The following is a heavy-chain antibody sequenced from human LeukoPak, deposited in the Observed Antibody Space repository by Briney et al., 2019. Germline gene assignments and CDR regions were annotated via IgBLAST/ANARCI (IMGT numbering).Heavy chain of an antibody. V-gene: IGHV4-59*01. CDR1: GGSISSYY. Sequence: SETLSLTCTVYGGSISSYYWSWIRQPPGRGLEWIGYIYYSGSTNYNPSLKSRVTISVDTSKNQFSLKLSSVTAADTAVYYCARVALTGTFWFDPWGQGTLVTVSS. J-gene: IGHJ5*02. D-gene: IGHD1-7*01. CDR3: ARVALTGTFWFDP. CDR2: IYYSGST.